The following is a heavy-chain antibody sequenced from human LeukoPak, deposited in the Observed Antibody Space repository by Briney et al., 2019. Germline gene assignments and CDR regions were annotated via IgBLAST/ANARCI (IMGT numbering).Heavy chain of an antibody. Sequence: SETLSLTCAVYGGSFSGYYWSWIRQPPGKGLEWSGEINHSGSTNYNPSLKSRVTISVDTSKNQFSLKLSSVTAADTAVYYCARWLGYCSGGSCPNFDYWGQGTLVTVSS. CDR2: INHSGST. J-gene: IGHJ4*02. CDR1: GGSFSGYY. D-gene: IGHD2-15*01. CDR3: ARWLGYCSGGSCPNFDY. V-gene: IGHV4-34*01.